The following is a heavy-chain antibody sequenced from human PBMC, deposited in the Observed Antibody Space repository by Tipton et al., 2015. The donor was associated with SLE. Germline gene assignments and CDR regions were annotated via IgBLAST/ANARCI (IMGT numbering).Heavy chain of an antibody. D-gene: IGHD2-2*01. V-gene: IGHV4-59*12. CDR1: GGSISSYY. J-gene: IGHJ3*02. Sequence: TLSLTCTVSGGSISSYYWSWIRQPPGKGLEWIGYIYYSGSTNYNPSLKSRVTISVDTSKNQFSLKLSSVTAADTAVYYCARGFTSPSQRAFDIWGQGTMVTVSS. CDR3: ARGFTSPSQRAFDI. CDR2: IYYSGST.